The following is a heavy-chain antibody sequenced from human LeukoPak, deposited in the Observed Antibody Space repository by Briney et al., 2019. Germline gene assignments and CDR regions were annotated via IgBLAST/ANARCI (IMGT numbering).Heavy chain of an antibody. J-gene: IGHJ4*02. CDR3: AREVRSSGWYTYYFDY. D-gene: IGHD6-19*01. CDR2: IIPILGIA. V-gene: IGHV1-69*04. Sequence: GASVKVSCKASGGTFSSYAISWVRQAPGQGLEWMGRIIPILGIANYAQKFQGRVTITADKSTSTAYMELSSLRSEDTAVYYCAREVRSSGWYTYYFDYWGQGTLVTVSS. CDR1: GGTFSSYA.